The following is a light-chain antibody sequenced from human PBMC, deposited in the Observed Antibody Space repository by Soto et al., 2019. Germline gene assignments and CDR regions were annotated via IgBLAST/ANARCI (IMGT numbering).Light chain of an antibody. V-gene: IGKV3-20*01. CDR2: GAS. CDR1: QSVSSSY. CDR3: QQYGRSPWT. Sequence: EIVLTHSPGTLSLSPGERATLSCRASQSVSSSYLAWYQQKPGQAPRLLIYGASSRATGIPDRFSGSGSGTDFTLTISRLEPEDFAVYYCQQYGRSPWTFGQGTKVEIK. J-gene: IGKJ1*01.